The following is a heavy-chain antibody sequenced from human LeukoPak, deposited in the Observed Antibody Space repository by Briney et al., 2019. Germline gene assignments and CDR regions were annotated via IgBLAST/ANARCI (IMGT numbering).Heavy chain of an antibody. D-gene: IGHD3-10*01. CDR3: ARYGSGSYYIGMNCYYYMDV. Sequence: SGTLSLTCAVSGGSISSNNWWSWVRQPPGKGLEWIGEIYHSGNSNYNPSLKSRVTISVDKSKNQFPLKLSSVTAADTAVYYCARYGSGSYYIGMNCYYYMDVWGKGTTVTISS. V-gene: IGHV4-4*02. CDR1: GGSISSNNW. J-gene: IGHJ6*03. CDR2: IYHSGNS.